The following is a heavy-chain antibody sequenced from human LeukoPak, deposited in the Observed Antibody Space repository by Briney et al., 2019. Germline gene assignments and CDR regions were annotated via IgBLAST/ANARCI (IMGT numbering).Heavy chain of an antibody. CDR2: INPNSGGT. J-gene: IGHJ6*03. Sequence: GASVKVSCKASGYTFTGYYMHWVRQAPGQGLEWMGWINPNSGGTNYAQKFQGRVTMTRDTSISTAYMELSRLRSDDTAVYYCARGLRYGSGSYRDYYYYYMDVWGKGTTVTVSS. CDR1: GYTFTGYY. D-gene: IGHD3-10*01. V-gene: IGHV1-2*02. CDR3: ARGLRYGSGSYRDYYYYYMDV.